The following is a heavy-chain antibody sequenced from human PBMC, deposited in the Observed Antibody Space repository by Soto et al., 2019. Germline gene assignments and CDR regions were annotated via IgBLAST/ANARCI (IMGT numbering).Heavy chain of an antibody. CDR1: GGSITGYH. V-gene: IGHV4-59*01. CDR3: ASYIEGGGGRGY. CDR2: THGSGIT. Sequence: QVQLQESGPGLVKPSETLSLTCTVSGGSITGYHWSWIRQPPGKGLEGIRYTHGSGITNHNPSLQDRVHLAVDGSGGGCSLKLRSVTASDTAVYYCASYIEGGGGRGYWGQGHLLTVSS. J-gene: IGHJ4*02. D-gene: IGHD1-26*01.